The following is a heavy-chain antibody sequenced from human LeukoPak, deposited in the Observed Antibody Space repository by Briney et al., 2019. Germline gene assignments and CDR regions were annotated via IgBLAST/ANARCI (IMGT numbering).Heavy chain of an antibody. D-gene: IGHD6-19*01. Sequence: GGSLRLSCAASGFTVSSNYMSWVRQAPGKGLEWVSVIYSGGSTYYADSVKGRFTISRDNSKNTLYLQMNSLRAEDTAVYYCARLAYSSGWYAAFDYWGQGTLVTVST. J-gene: IGHJ4*02. V-gene: IGHV3-53*01. CDR1: GFTVSSNY. CDR2: IYSGGST. CDR3: ARLAYSSGWYAAFDY.